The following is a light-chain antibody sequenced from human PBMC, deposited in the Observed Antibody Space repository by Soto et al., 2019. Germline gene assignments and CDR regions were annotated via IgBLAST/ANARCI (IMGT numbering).Light chain of an antibody. CDR2: KAS. V-gene: IGKV1-5*03. CDR3: QYWDDYSWT. Sequence: DIQMTQSPSTLSASVGDRVTITCRASQSITDWLAWYQQKPGKAPKVLIYKASNLEGGVPSRFSGSGSGTEFSVTISSVQPDDFATYYCQYWDDYSWTFGQGTKVEIK. CDR1: QSITDW. J-gene: IGKJ1*01.